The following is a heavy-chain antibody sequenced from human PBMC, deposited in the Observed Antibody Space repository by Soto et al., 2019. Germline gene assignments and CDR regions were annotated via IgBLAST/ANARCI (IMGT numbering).Heavy chain of an antibody. J-gene: IGHJ4*02. V-gene: IGHV3-9*01. CDR2: ISWNSGSL. Sequence: SLRLSCAASGFRFDDYAMHWVWQVPGKGLEWVSGISWNSGSLGYGDSVKGRFTISRDNAKNSLYLQMNGLRPEDTAFYYCVKDNGGYYDSSGNFEYWGQGTLVTVSS. CDR1: GFRFDDYA. CDR3: VKDNGGYYDSSGNFEY. D-gene: IGHD3-22*01.